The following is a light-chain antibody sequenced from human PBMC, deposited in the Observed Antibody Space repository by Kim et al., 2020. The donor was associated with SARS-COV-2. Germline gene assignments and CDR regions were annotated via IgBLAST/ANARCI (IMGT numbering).Light chain of an antibody. J-gene: IGLJ3*02. V-gene: IGLV1-51*01. Sequence: QSVLTQPPSVSAAPGQKVTISCSGSSSNIGNNYVSWYQQLPGTAPKLLIYENNKRPSGMPDRFSGSKSGTSATLGITGLQTGDEADDYCGTWDNSLSAWVIGGGTQLTVL. CDR1: SSNIGNNY. CDR2: ENN. CDR3: GTWDNSLSAWV.